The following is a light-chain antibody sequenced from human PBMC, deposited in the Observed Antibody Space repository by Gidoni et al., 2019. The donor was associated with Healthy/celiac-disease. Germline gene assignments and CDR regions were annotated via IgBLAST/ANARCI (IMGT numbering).Light chain of an antibody. Sequence: QSVLTQPPSVSAAPGQRVTLSCTGSSSNIGAGYDVHWYQQLPGTAPKLLIYGNSNRPSGVPDRFSGSKSGTSASLAITGLQAEDEADYYCQSYDSSLSGSRVFGTGTKVTVL. CDR3: QSYDSSLSGSRV. CDR1: SSNIGAGYD. CDR2: GNS. J-gene: IGLJ1*01. V-gene: IGLV1-40*01.